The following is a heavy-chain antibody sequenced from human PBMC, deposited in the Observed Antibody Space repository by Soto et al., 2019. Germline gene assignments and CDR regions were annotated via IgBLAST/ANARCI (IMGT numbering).Heavy chain of an antibody. V-gene: IGHV3-30-3*01. CDR1: GFAFSSYA. CDR2: ISYDGSNK. CDR3: ARDRGQLEGYCSGGSCYSIYYYYGMDV. J-gene: IGHJ6*02. Sequence: PGGSLRLSCAASGFAFSSYAMHWVRQAPGNGLEWVAVISYDGSNKYYADSVKGRFTISREHSKKTLYLQMNSLRAEDTAVYYCARDRGQLEGYCSGGSCYSIYYYYGMDVWGQGTTVTVSS. D-gene: IGHD2-15*01.